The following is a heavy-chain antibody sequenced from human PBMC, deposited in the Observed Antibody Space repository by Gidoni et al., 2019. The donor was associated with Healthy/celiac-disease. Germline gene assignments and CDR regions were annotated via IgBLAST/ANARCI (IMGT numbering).Heavy chain of an antibody. CDR1: GFTFSSYA. Sequence: EVQLLESGGGLVQPGGSLRLSCAASGFTFSSYAMSWVRQAPGKGVEWVSAISGSGGSTYYADSVKGWFTISRDNSKNTLYLQMNSLRAEDTAVYYCAKDTTPRWFWGFDAFDIWGQGTMVTVSS. CDR2: ISGSGGST. CDR3: AKDTTPRWFWGFDAFDI. V-gene: IGHV3-23*01. J-gene: IGHJ3*02. D-gene: IGHD3-10*01.